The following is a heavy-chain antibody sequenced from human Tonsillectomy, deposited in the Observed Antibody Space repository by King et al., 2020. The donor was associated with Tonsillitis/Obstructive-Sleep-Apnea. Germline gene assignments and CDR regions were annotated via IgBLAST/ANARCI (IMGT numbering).Heavy chain of an antibody. CDR2: ISWSSGSI. CDR3: ARDNEPGTYFGALDI. J-gene: IGHJ3*02. D-gene: IGHD1-26*01. CDR1: GFTFDDYA. Sequence: VQLVESGGGLVQPGRSLRLSCAASGFTFDDYAMHWVRQAPGKGLEWVSRISWSSGSIGYADSVKGRFTISRDNAKNSLYLQMNSLRPDDTAVYYCARDNEPGTYFGALDIWGQGTMVTVSS. V-gene: IGHV3-9*01.